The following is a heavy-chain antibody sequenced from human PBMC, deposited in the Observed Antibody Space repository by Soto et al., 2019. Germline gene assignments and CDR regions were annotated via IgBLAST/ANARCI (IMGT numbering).Heavy chain of an antibody. CDR1: GFTFDDYA. Sequence: EVQLVESGGGLVQPGRSLRLSCAASGFTFDDYAMHWVRQAPGKGLEWVSGISWNSGSIGYADSVKSRFTISRDNAKNSLYLQMNSLRAEDTALYYCAKDPESPSHCSGGSCYSRGWFDPWGQGTLVTVSS. CDR3: AKDPESPSHCSGGSCYSRGWFDP. D-gene: IGHD2-15*01. J-gene: IGHJ5*02. CDR2: ISWNSGSI. V-gene: IGHV3-9*01.